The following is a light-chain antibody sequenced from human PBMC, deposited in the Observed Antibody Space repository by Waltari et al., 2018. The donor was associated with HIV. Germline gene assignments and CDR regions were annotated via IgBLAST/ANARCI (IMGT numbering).Light chain of an antibody. V-gene: IGKV1-39*01. CDR3: QQSYSTPRT. Sequence: DIQITQSPYSLSASVGDRVTITCRASQSITNYLNWYQQKPGKAPRLLIFAGSSWQSGVPARFSGSGSGTDFTLTITSLQAEDFATYYCQQSYSTPRTFGQGTKLDIK. CDR1: QSITNY. J-gene: IGKJ2*01. CDR2: AGS.